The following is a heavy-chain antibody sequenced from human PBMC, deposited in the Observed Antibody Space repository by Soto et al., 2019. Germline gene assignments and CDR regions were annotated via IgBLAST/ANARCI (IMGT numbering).Heavy chain of an antibody. V-gene: IGHV3-30-3*01. CDR3: ARDRYSEDPVFDI. D-gene: IGHD1-1*01. CDR1: GFTFSSYA. CDR2: ISYDGSNK. Sequence: QVQLVESGGGVVQPGRSLRLSCAASGFTFSSYAMHWVRQAPGKGLEWVAVISYDGSNKYYADSVKGRFTISRDKSKNTLYLQMNSLRAEDTAVYYCARDRYSEDPVFDIWGQGTMVTVSS. J-gene: IGHJ3*02.